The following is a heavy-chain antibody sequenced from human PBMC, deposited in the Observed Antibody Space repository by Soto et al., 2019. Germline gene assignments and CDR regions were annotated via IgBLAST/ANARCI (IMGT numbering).Heavy chain of an antibody. Sequence: SETLSLTCTVSGGSISSSNWWSWVRQPPGKGLEWIGYIYYSGSTNYNPSLKSRVTISVDTSKNQFSLKLSSVTAADTAVYYCARNKYCGGDCYSLDYWGQGTLVTVSS. J-gene: IGHJ4*02. CDR3: ARNKYCGGDCYSLDY. CDR2: IYYSGST. D-gene: IGHD2-21*02. V-gene: IGHV4-4*02. CDR1: GGSISSSNW.